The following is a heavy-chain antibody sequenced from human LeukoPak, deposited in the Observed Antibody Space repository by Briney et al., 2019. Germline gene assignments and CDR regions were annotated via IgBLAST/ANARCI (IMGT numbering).Heavy chain of an antibody. D-gene: IGHD3-10*01. CDR2: INPNSGGT. CDR1: GYTFTGYY. CDR3: ARVTYYYGSGSYSDY. V-gene: IGHV1-2*02. J-gene: IGHJ4*02. Sequence: GASVKVSCKASGYTFTGYYMHWVRQAPGQGLEWMGWINPNSGGTNYAQKFQGRVTTTRDTSISTAYMELSRLRSDDTAVYYCARVTYYYGSGSYSDYWGQGTLVTVSS.